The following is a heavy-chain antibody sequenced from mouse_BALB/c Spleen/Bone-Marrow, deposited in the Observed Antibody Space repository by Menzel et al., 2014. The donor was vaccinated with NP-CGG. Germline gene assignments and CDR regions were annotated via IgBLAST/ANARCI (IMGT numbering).Heavy chain of an antibody. CDR1: GYTFTSYW. CDR3: ARTYYDYDWFAY. J-gene: IGHJ3*01. D-gene: IGHD2-4*01. CDR2: IDPSDSYT. Sequence: VQLQQSGVEFVKPGASVKLSCKASGYTFTSYWMHWVKQRPGQGLEWIGEIDPSDSYTKHNQNFKGKATLTVDKSSSTAYMQLSSLTSEDSAVYYCARTYYDYDWFAYWGQGTLATVSA. V-gene: IGHV1-69*02.